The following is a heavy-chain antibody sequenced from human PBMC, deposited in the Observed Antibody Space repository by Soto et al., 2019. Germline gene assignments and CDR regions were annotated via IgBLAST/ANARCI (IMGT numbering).Heavy chain of an antibody. V-gene: IGHV4-34*01. J-gene: IGHJ5*02. Sequence: PSETLSLTCAAYVGSFSGYYWSWIRQPPGKGLEWIGEINHSGSTNYNPSLKSRVTISVDTYKNQFSLKLSSVTAADTAVYYCARETSWKNTWFDPWGQGTLVTVSS. CDR3: ARETSWKNTWFDP. CDR2: INHSGST. CDR1: VGSFSGYY. D-gene: IGHD2-2*01.